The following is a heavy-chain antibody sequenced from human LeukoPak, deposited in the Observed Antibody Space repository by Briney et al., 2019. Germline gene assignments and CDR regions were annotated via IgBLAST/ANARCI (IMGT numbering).Heavy chain of an antibody. CDR1: GGSISSSHW. D-gene: IGHD3-3*01. Sequence: SGTLSLTCAVSGGSISSSHWWSWVRQPPGKGLEWIGEIYHSGSTNYNPSLKSRITISVDMSKNQFSLKLSSVTAADTAVYYCARERSGSEIFARSFDIWGQGTMVTVSS. J-gene: IGHJ3*02. CDR3: ARERSGSEIFARSFDI. CDR2: IYHSGST. V-gene: IGHV4-4*02.